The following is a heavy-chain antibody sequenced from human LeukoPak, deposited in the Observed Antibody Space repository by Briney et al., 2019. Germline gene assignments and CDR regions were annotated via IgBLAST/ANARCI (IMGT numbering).Heavy chain of an antibody. D-gene: IGHD3-16*01. V-gene: IGHV4-38-2*02. Sequence: SETLSLTCTVSGYSISSGYFWGWIRQTPGKGLEWIGSIYNSGSTYYNPSLKSRVTLSVDTSKNQFSLQLNSVTAADTAVYFCARVGPYEGGVFLFWGKGKMVTV. CDR2: IYNSGST. CDR1: GYSISSGYF. J-gene: IGHJ3*01. CDR3: ARVGPYEGGVFLF.